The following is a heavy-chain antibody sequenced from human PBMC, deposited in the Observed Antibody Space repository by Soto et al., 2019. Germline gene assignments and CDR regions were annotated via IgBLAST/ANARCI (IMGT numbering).Heavy chain of an antibody. D-gene: IGHD1-7*01. CDR3: ASRDPGTSVDY. CDR1: GGSFTSNNW. J-gene: IGHJ4*02. V-gene: IGHV4-4*02. Sequence: QVQLQESGPGLVKPSGTLSLTCAVSGGSFTSNNWWTWVRQPPGQGLEWIGEIYRTGSTNYNPSLKSRVTISLDKSENQFSLQVTSLTAADTAVYYCASRDPGTSVDYWGQGTLVTVSS. CDR2: IYRTGST.